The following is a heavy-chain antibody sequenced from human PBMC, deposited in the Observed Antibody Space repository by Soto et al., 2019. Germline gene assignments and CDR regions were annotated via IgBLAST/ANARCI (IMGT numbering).Heavy chain of an antibody. CDR3: ARRHDDFWSGYSMDV. CDR2: IDPSGSYT. Sequence: XESLKVSWKSSGYSFTSYWISLVRQMPGKGLEWMGRIDPSGSYTNYSPSFQGHVTISADKSISTAYLQWSSLKASDTAMYYCARRHDDFWSGYSMDVWGQGTTVTVSS. D-gene: IGHD3-3*01. V-gene: IGHV5-10-1*01. J-gene: IGHJ6*02. CDR1: GYSFTSYW.